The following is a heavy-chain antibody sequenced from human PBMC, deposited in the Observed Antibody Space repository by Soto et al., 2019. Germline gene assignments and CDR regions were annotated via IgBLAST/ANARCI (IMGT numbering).Heavy chain of an antibody. CDR1: GYSFTSYW. D-gene: IGHD2-2*01. CDR3: ARHLVGSTRGNFDY. Sequence: ESLKISCKTSGYSFTSYWIGWVRQMPGTGMEGMWNIYPYDSDTRYSPSFQGQVTISADTSITTAVLQWSGLRASDTAMYFCARHLVGSTRGNFDYWGQGTLVTVSS. CDR2: IYPYDSDT. J-gene: IGHJ4*01. V-gene: IGHV5-51*01.